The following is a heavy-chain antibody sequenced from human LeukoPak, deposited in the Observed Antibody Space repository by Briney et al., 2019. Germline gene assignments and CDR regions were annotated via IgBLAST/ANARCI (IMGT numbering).Heavy chain of an antibody. CDR3: AREKFPGYNYGTFDY. J-gene: IGHJ4*02. CDR2: IYYIGST. V-gene: IGHV4-59*01. CDR1: GGSISSYY. D-gene: IGHD5-18*01. Sequence: SETLSLTCTVSGGSISSYYWTWIRQTPGRGLEWIGQIYYIGSTNYNPSFKSRVTLSVDTSKNQFSLKLSSVTAADTAVYYCAREKFPGYNYGTFDYWGQGTLVTVSS.